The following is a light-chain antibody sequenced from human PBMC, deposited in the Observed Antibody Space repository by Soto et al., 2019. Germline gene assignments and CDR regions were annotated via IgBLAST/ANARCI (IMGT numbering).Light chain of an antibody. CDR3: QQRSNWPPG. Sequence: EIVLTQSPATLSLSPGERATLSCRASQSVSSYLAWYQQKPGQAPRLLIYDTSNSATGSPARFSGSGSGTDFTLTISSLEPEDFAVYYCQQRSNWPPGFGGGTKVEIK. CDR1: QSVSSY. V-gene: IGKV3-11*01. CDR2: DTS. J-gene: IGKJ4*01.